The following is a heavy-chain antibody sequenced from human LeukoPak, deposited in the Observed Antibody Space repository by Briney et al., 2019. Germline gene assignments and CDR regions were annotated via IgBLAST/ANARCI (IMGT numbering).Heavy chain of an antibody. Sequence: PGGSLRLSCAASGFAFRSYEMNWGRQAPGKGLEWVSYISSSGSTIYYAEFVKGRFTISRDNAKNPLYLQMNSLRAEDTAVYYCARDYVTTGWFDYWGQGTLVIVSS. CDR2: ISSSGSTI. D-gene: IGHD4-17*01. CDR1: GFAFRSYE. CDR3: ARDYVTTGWFDY. J-gene: IGHJ4*02. V-gene: IGHV3-48*03.